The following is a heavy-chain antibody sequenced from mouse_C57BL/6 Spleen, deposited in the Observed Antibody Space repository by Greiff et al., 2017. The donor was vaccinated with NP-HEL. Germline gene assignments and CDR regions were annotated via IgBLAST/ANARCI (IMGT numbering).Heavy chain of an antibody. D-gene: IGHD1-1*01. CDR3: ARPLDYYGKDAMDY. V-gene: IGHV5-12*01. J-gene: IGHJ4*01. CDR1: GFTFSDYY. Sequence: DVKLVESGGGLVQPGGSLKLSCAASGFTFSDYYMYWVRQTPEKRLEWVAYISNGGGSTYYPDTVKGRFTISRDNAKNTLYLQMSRLKSEDTAMYYCARPLDYYGKDAMDYWGQGTSVTVSS. CDR2: ISNGGGST.